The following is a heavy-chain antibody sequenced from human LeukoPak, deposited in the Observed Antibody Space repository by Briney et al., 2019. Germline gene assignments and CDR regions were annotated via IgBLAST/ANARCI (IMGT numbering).Heavy chain of an antibody. CDR2: IYSGGST. D-gene: IGHD2/OR15-2a*01. Sequence: GGSLRLSCAASGFTVSSNYMSWVRQAPGKGLEWVSVIYSGGSTYYADSVKGRFTISRDNSKNTLYLQMNSLRAEDTAVYYCARDCPYCDSCETGGYWGQGTLVTVSS. J-gene: IGHJ4*02. CDR3: ARDCPYCDSCETGGY. CDR1: GFTVSSNY. V-gene: IGHV3-53*01.